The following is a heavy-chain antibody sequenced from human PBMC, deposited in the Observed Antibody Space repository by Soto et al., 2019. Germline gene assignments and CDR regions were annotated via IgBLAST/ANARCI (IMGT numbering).Heavy chain of an antibody. CDR1: GGSFSGYY. CDR2: INHSGST. V-gene: IGHV4-34*01. Sequence: PSETLSLTCAVYGGSFSGYYWSWIRQPPGKGLEWIGEINHSGSTNYNPSLKRRVTISVDTSKNQFSLKLSSVTAADTAVYYCARALPAYYYDSSGYFDYWGHGTLVTVSS. CDR3: ARALPAYYYDSSGYFDY. D-gene: IGHD3-22*01. J-gene: IGHJ4*01.